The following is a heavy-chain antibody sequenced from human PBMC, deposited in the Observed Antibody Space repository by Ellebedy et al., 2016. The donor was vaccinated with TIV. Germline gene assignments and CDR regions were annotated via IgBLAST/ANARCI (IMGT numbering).Heavy chain of an antibody. Sequence: GESLKISXAASGFTFSSYGMHWVRQAPGKGLEWVAVISYDGSNKYYADSVKGRFTISRDNSKNTLYLQMNSLRAEDTAVYYCAKWGLGGFDYWGQGTLVTVSS. CDR1: GFTFSSYG. J-gene: IGHJ4*02. V-gene: IGHV3-30*18. CDR3: AKWGLGGFDY. CDR2: ISYDGSNK. D-gene: IGHD3-16*01.